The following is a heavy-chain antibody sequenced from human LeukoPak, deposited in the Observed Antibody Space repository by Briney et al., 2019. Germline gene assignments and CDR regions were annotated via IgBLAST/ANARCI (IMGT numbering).Heavy chain of an antibody. J-gene: IGHJ2*01. D-gene: IGHD2-21*02. CDR3: ARLDCGGDCYSGRGWYFDL. Sequence: SETLSLTCTVSGGSISSYYWSWIRQPPGKGLEWIGYIYYSGSTNYNPSLKSRVTISVDTSKNQFSLKLSSVTAADTAVYYCARLDCGGDCYSGRGWYFDLWGRGTLVTVSP. CDR2: IYYSGST. V-gene: IGHV4-59*08. CDR1: GGSISSYY.